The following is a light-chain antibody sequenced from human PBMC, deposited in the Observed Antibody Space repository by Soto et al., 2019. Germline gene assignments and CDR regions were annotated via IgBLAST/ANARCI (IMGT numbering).Light chain of an antibody. CDR2: DVS. CDR1: SSDVGGYNY. V-gene: IGLV2-14*01. CDR3: SSYTSSSTLVV. Sequence: QSALTQPASVSGSNGQSITISCTGTSSDVGGYNYVSWYQQHPGKAPKLMIYDVSNRPSGVSNRFSGSKSGNTASLTISGLQAEDEADYYCSSYTSSSTLVVFGGGTKLTVL. J-gene: IGLJ2*01.